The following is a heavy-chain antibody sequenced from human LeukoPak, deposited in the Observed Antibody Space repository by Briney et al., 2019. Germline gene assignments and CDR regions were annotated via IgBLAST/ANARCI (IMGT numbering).Heavy chain of an antibody. V-gene: IGHV3-33*01. CDR3: AIDLPMEY. CDR1: RFTFSNYG. Sequence: PGGSLRLSCAASRFTFSNYGMHWVCQAPGKGLEWVAVIWYDGSNKYYADSVKGRFTISRDNSKNTLYLQMNSLRAEDTAVYYCAIDLPMEYWGQGTLVTVSS. CDR2: IWYDGSNK. D-gene: IGHD3-3*01. J-gene: IGHJ4*02.